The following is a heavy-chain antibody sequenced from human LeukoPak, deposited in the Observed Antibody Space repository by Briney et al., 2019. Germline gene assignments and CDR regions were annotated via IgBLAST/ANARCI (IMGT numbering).Heavy chain of an antibody. CDR2: IKQDASEK. D-gene: IGHD6-6*01. CDR3: ARGVSSWGY. Sequence: GGSLRPSCAASGFTFTNYWMSWMRQAPGKGLEWVANIKQDASEKYYVDSVKGRFTISRDNAKNSLYLQMNSLRVDDTAVYYCARGVSSWGYWGQGTLVTVSS. V-gene: IGHV3-7*01. CDR1: GFTFTNYW. J-gene: IGHJ4*02.